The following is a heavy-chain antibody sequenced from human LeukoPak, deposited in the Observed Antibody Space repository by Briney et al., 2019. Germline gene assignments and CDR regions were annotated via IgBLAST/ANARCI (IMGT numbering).Heavy chain of an antibody. V-gene: IGHV3-21*01. CDR1: GFTFSSYS. D-gene: IGHD3-3*01. CDR2: INSNSSYI. J-gene: IGHJ6*03. Sequence: GGSLRLSCAASGFTFSSYSMNWVRQAPGKGLEWVSSINSNSSYIYYADSLKGRFTISRDNAKNSLYLQMNSLRAEDTAVYYCARTGDYDFWSGYYFYYYYYMDVWGKGTTVTVSS. CDR3: ARTGDYDFWSGYYFYYYYYMDV.